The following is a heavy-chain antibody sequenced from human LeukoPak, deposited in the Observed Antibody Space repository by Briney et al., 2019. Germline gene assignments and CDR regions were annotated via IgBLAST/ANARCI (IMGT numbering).Heavy chain of an antibody. CDR1: GGSTSGYY. CDR2: ISSSGSP. CDR3: ARGPTVSTGGWLDP. Sequence: SSETLSLTCSVSGGSTSGYYWSWIRQPAGQGLEWIGRISSSGSPNYNPSLKSRVTMSVDTSKNQFSLKLGSVAAADTAVYYCARGPTVSTGGWLDPWGQGTLVTVSS. J-gene: IGHJ5*02. D-gene: IGHD4-17*01. V-gene: IGHV4-4*07.